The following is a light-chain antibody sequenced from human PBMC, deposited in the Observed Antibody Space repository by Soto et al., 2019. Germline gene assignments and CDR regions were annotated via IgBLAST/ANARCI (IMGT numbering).Light chain of an antibody. CDR2: DVT. V-gene: IGLV2-14*03. J-gene: IGLJ1*01. CDR3: DGWDENLNCSL. Sequence: QSVLTQPASVSGSPGQSIAISCTGSSSDVGGYNYVSWYQHHPGKAPKLMIYDVTNRPSGVSDRFSGSKSGTSASLAISGLQSEDEVYYYCDGWDENLNCSLLGTGPK. CDR1: SSDVGGYNY.